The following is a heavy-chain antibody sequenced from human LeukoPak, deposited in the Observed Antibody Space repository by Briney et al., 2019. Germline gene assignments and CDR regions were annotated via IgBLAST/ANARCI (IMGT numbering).Heavy chain of an antibody. CDR3: AKEGDEFRGYLDV. J-gene: IGHJ6*03. CDR2: IHNDGTQG. Sequence: GTSLRLSCAASGFTFSRLGMQRVRQAPGKGLEWVAVIHNDGTQGQYGNSVKGRFTISKDNSQSTLYLQMNNLRDDDTAVYYCAKEGDEFRGYLDVWGKGTMVTVSS. D-gene: IGHD1-26*01. V-gene: IGHV3-33*06. CDR1: GFTFSRLG.